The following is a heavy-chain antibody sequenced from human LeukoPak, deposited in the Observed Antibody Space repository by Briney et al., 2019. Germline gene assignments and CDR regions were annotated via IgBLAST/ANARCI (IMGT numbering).Heavy chain of an antibody. J-gene: IGHJ6*02. CDR1: GFTFSSYA. V-gene: IGHV3-23*01. Sequence: GGSLRLSCAASGFTFSSYAMSWARQAPGKGLEWVSAVSGSGSNTYYTDSVQGRFTISRDNSKNTLYLQMDSLRAGDTALYYCAKENGAGYGYGMDAWGQGTTVTVSS. CDR2: VSGSGSNT. D-gene: IGHD2-2*03. CDR3: AKENGAGYGYGMDA.